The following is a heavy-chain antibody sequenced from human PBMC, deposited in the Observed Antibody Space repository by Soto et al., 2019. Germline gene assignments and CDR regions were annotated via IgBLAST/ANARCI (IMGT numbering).Heavy chain of an antibody. Sequence: GPTLVNPTETLTLTCTVSGCARSEAGMGVGWMGQPAAKALESLAHILSNDEEVYSTSLENRLTISKDTSKSQVVLTLTDIDPLDTATYYCARIRGYCSGGSCYYYYYAMDVWGQGTTVTVSS. CDR2: ILSNDEE. V-gene: IGHV2-26*01. D-gene: IGHD2-15*01. J-gene: IGHJ6*02. CDR1: GCARSEAGMG. CDR3: ARIRGYCSGGSCYYYYYAMDV.